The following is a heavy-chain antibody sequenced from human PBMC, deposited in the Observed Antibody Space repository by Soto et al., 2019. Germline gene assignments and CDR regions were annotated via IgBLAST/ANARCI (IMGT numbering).Heavy chain of an antibody. J-gene: IGHJ6*02. V-gene: IGHV1-69*06. CDR3: ARSAVTGKHYYYYGMDV. D-gene: IGHD1-20*01. CDR2: IIPIFGTA. CDR1: GGTFSSYA. Sequence: QVQLVQSGAEVKKPGSSVKVSCKASGGTFSSYAISWVRQAPGQGLEWMGGIIPIFGTANYAQKFQGRVTITADKSTSKAYMELSSLRSEDTAVYYCARSAVTGKHYYYYGMDVWGQGTTVTVSS.